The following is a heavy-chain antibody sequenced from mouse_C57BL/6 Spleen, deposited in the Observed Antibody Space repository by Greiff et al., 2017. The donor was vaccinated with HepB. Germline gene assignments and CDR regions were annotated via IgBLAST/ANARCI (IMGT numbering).Heavy chain of an antibody. CDR3: ARRGYGSPFAY. Sequence: QVQLKQPGAELVKPGASVKLSCKASGYTFTSYWMHWVKQRPGQGLEWIGMIHPNSGSTNYNEKFKSKATLTVDKSSSTAYMQLSSLTSEDSAVYYCARRGYGSPFAYWGQGTLVTVSA. D-gene: IGHD1-1*01. CDR2: IHPNSGST. CDR1: GYTFTSYW. J-gene: IGHJ3*01. V-gene: IGHV1-64*01.